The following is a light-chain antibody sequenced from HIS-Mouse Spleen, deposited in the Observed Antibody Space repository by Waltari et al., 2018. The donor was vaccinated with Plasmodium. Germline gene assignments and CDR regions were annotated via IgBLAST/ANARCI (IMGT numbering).Light chain of an antibody. CDR1: ASPKKY. CDR3: YSTDSSGNHRV. J-gene: IGLJ3*02. CDR2: EDS. Sequence: SYELTQPPSVSVSPGQTARITCSGDASPKKYAYWYKEKSGQTPVLGIDEDSKRPSGIPERFSGSSSGTMATLTISGAQVEDEADYYCYSTDSSGNHRVFGGGTKLTVL. V-gene: IGLV3-10*01.